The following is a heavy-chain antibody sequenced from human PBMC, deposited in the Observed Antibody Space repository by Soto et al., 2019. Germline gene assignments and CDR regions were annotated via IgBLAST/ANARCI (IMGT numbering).Heavy chain of an antibody. CDR2: IYYSGST. V-gene: IGHV4-31*03. D-gene: IGHD6-13*01. J-gene: IGHJ5*02. CDR3: ATVSEPAAAGTSWFDP. Sequence: PSETLSLTCTVSGGSISSGGYYWSWIRQHPGKGLEWIGYIYYSGSTYYNPALKSRVTISVDTSKNQFSLKLSSVTAADTAVYYYATVSEPAAAGTSWFDPWGQVTLVTVSS. CDR1: GGSISSGGYY.